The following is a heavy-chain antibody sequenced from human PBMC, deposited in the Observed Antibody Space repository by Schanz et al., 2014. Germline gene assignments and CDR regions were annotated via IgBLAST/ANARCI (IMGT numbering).Heavy chain of an antibody. V-gene: IGHV3-33*01. CDR2: IWYDGNNK. CDR3: ARGASSRYDFSIYYMDV. Sequence: QVQLAESGGGVVQPGRSLRLSCAASGFAFNNYGMHWVRQAPGKGLEWVAIIWYDGNNKKYADSVKGRFTISRDNFKNTLCLQMNSLRAEDTAAYYCARGASSRYDFSIYYMDVWGKGTTVTVSS. J-gene: IGHJ6*03. CDR1: GFAFNNYG. D-gene: IGHD5-12*01.